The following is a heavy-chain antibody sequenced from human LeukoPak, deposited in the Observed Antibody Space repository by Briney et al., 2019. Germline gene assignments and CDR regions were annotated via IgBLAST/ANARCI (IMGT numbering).Heavy chain of an antibody. CDR1: GFTFSSYG. CDR2: ISYDGSNK. Sequence: GGSLRLSCAASGFTFSSYGMHGVRQAPGKGLEWVAVISYDGSNKYYADSVEGRFTISRDNSKNTLYLQMNSLRAEDTAVYYCAKGGYSSSWYGVSGYWGQGTLVTVSS. CDR3: AKGGYSSSWYGVSGY. V-gene: IGHV3-30*18. J-gene: IGHJ4*02. D-gene: IGHD6-13*01.